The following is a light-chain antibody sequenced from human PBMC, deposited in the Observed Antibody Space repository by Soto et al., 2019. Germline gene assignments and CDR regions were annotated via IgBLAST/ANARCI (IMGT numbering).Light chain of an antibody. CDR2: DVS. J-gene: IGLJ2*01. CDR1: NRDVGGYNY. Sequence: HSALTQPRSVSGSPGQSVTISCTGTNRDVGGYNYVSWYQQHPGKAPKLMIYDVSKRPSGVPNRFSGSKSGNTASLTISGLQAEVEADYYCCSYAGGYSLGVFGVGTKLTVL. V-gene: IGLV2-11*01. CDR3: CSYAGGYSLGV.